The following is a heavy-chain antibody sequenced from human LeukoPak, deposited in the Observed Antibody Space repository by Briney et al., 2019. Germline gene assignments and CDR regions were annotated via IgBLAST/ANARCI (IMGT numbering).Heavy chain of an antibody. V-gene: IGHV4-59*06. CDR3: ARNNFGDFLELAY. CDR1: GGSITFFY. D-gene: IGHD2-21*02. Sequence: SETLSLTCTVSGGSITFFYWSWIRQLPGKGLEWIGYIYSSGITHYNPSVKSRLTISVDTSKNQFSLDLSSVTAADTAVYFCARNNFGDFLELAYWGQGTLVTVSS. CDR2: IYSSGIT. J-gene: IGHJ4*02.